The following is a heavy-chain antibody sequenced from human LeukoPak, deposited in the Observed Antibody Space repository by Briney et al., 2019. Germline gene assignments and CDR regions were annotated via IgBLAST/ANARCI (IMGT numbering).Heavy chain of an antibody. CDR3: ARGITIFGVVLDY. J-gene: IGHJ4*02. D-gene: IGHD3-3*01. Sequence: PGGSLRLSCAASGFTFSSYSMNWVRQAPGKGLEWVSYISSSSSTIYYADSVKGRFTISRDNAKNSLYLQMNSLRAEDTAVYYCARGITIFGVVLDYWGQGTLVTVSS. V-gene: IGHV3-48*01. CDR1: GFTFSSYS. CDR2: ISSSSSTI.